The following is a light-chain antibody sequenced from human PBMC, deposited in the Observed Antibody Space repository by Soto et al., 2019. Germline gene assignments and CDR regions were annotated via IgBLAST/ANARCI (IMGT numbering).Light chain of an antibody. V-gene: IGLV2-14*01. Sequence: QSALTQPASVSGSPGQSITISCTGTSSDVGGSNYVSWYQQLPGKAPKLMIYDVSDRPSGVSNRFSGSKSGNTASLTISGLQGEDEADYYCSSYTSSSLYVFGTGTKLTVL. CDR3: SSYTSSSLYV. J-gene: IGLJ1*01. CDR2: DVS. CDR1: SSDVGGSNY.